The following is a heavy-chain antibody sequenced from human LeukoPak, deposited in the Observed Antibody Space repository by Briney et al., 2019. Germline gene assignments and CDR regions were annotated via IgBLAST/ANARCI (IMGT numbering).Heavy chain of an antibody. Sequence: PSETLSLTCAAYGGPFSGYYWSWIRQPPGKGLEWIGEINHSGSTNYNPSLKSRVTISVDTSKNQFSLKLSSVTAADTAVYYCARGGYSGLTHWGQGTLVTVSS. CDR3: ARGGYSGLTH. CDR2: INHSGST. CDR1: GGPFSGYY. D-gene: IGHD5-12*01. V-gene: IGHV4-34*01. J-gene: IGHJ4*02.